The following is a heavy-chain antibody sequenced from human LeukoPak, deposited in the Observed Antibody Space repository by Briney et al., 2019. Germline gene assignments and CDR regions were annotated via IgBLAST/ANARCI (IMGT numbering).Heavy chain of an antibody. D-gene: IGHD1-26*01. CDR3: ARRSGSYDY. J-gene: IGHJ4*02. V-gene: IGHV3-7*01. Sequence: GGSLRLSCAASGFTFSNYWMSWVRQAPGKGLEWVANIKQDGSEKYYVDSVKGRFTISRGNAKNSLYLQMNSLRAEDTAVYYCARRSGSYDYWGQGTLVTVSS. CDR2: IKQDGSEK. CDR1: GFTFSNYW.